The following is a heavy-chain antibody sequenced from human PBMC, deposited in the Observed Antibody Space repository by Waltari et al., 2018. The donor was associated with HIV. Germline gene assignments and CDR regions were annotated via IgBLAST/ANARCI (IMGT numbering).Heavy chain of an antibody. D-gene: IGHD2-2*01. CDR3: AHRLSNSWFDS. CDR1: GFSLTTSGGG. J-gene: IGHJ5*01. V-gene: IGHV2-5*02. CDR2: IFWDDDK. Sequence: QITLQESGPTLVKPTQTLTLTCTFSGFSLTTSGGGVGWIRQPPGKALEWLALIFWDDDKRYSPSLKNRATITKYTSKNQVVLTMTNMDPADTATDYCAHRLSNSWFDSWGQGTLVTVSS.